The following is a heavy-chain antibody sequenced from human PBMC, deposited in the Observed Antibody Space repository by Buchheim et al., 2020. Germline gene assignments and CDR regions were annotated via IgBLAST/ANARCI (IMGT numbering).Heavy chain of an antibody. CDR2: IRYDGSNK. CDR3: ATGRYYDFWSGYPKALLL. J-gene: IGHJ4*02. V-gene: IGHV3-30*02. CDR1: GFTFSSYS. D-gene: IGHD3-3*01. Sequence: QVQLVESGGGVVQPGRSLRLSCAASGFTFSSYSMHWVRQAPGKGLEWVAFIRYDGSNKYYADSVKGRFTISRDNSKNTLYLQMNSLRAEDTAVYYCATGRYYDFWSGYPKALLLWGQGTL.